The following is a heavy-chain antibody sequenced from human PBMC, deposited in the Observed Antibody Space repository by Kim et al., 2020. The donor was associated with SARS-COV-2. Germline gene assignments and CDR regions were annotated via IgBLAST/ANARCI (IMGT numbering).Heavy chain of an antibody. V-gene: IGHV4-59*01. J-gene: IGHJ5*02. CDR3: ARGGSVIPPYNWFDP. Sequence: GKGLVRMGYISTSGTTNYTPPLKSRVTTTGDTSKYPSSLKLGSLAAADTAVYYCARGGSVIPPYNWFDPWGQGTLVTVSS. CDR2: ISTSGTT. D-gene: IGHD2-21*01.